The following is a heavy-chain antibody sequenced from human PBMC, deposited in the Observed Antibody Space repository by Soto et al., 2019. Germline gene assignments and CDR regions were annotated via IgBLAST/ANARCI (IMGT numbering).Heavy chain of an antibody. CDR2: VYHTGAT. D-gene: IGHD5-12*01. J-gene: IGHJ4*02. V-gene: IGHV4-59*01. CDR3: ARGGNRYSNVASGVGGFDY. Sequence: SETLSLTCTVSGASISSSYWSWIRQSPERGLEWIAHVYHTGATNYNPSLKSRVTISLDTSKGQFSLNLTSLTTADTVVYFCARGGNRYSNVASGVGGFDYWGQGSLVTVSS. CDR1: GASISSSY.